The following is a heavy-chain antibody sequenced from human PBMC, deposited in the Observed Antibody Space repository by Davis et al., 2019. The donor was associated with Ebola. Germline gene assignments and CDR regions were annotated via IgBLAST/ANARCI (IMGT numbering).Heavy chain of an antibody. Sequence: MPSETLSLTCAVYGGSFSGYYWSWIRQPPGKGLEWIGEINHSGSTNYNPSLKSRDTISVDKSKNQFSLKLSSVTAADTAVYYCARHMGWFDPWGQGTLVTVSS. CDR3: ARHMGWFDP. V-gene: IGHV4-34*01. D-gene: IGHD2-21*01. CDR2: INHSGST. J-gene: IGHJ5*02. CDR1: GGSFSGYY.